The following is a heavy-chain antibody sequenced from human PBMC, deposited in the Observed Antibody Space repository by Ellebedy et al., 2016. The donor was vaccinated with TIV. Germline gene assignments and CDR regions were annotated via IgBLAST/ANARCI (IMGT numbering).Heavy chain of an antibody. Sequence: PGGSLRLSCTASGFTVSSNYMNCVRQAPGKGLEWVSVFYSGGNTYYADSVKGRFTISRDNSKNTVYLQMNSLRAEDTAVYYCAREVYSSTWYDCWGQGTLVTVSA. V-gene: IGHV3-53*01. J-gene: IGHJ5*01. CDR1: GFTVSSNY. D-gene: IGHD4-11*01. CDR2: FYSGGNT. CDR3: AREVYSSTWYDC.